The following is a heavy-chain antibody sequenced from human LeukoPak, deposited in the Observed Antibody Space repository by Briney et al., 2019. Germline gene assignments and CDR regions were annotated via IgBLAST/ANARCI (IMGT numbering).Heavy chain of an antibody. J-gene: IGHJ4*02. CDR2: ISGSGGST. CDR3: AKDSYCSGGSCFDY. Sequence: GGSLRLSCAASGFTFSSYAMSWVRQAPGKGLEWVSAISGSGGSTYYADSVKGRFTISRDNSKNTLYLQMNSLRAEDTAVYHCAKDSYCSGGSCFDYWGQGTLVTVSS. CDR1: GFTFSSYA. D-gene: IGHD2-15*01. V-gene: IGHV3-23*01.